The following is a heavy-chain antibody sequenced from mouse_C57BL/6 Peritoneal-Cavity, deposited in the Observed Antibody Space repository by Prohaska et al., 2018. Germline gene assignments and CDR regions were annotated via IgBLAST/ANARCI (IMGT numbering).Heavy chain of an antibody. CDR2: INSDGSAI. D-gene: IGHD2-1*01. CDR3: MRYGNYWYFDV. J-gene: IGHJ1*03. Sequence: EVQLLETGGALVQPGGSRGLSCEGSGFTFSGFWMSWVRQTPGKTLEWIGDINSDGSAINYAPSIKDRFTIFRDNDKSTLYLQMSNVRSEDTATYFCMRYGNYWYFDVWGIGTTVTVSS. V-gene: IGHV11-2*01. CDR1: GFTFSGFW.